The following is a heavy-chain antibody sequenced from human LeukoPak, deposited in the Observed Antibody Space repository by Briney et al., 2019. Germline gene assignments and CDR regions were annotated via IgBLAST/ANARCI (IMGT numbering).Heavy chain of an antibody. J-gene: IGHJ5*02. CDR2: IIPILGIA. CDR1: GGTFSSYA. V-gene: IGHV1-69*04. CDR3: ARGGDSSWSHNWFDP. Sequence: ASVKVSCKASGGTFSSYAISWVRQAPGQGLEWMGRIIPILGIANYAQKFQGRVTMTTDTSTSTAYMELRSLRSDDTAVYYCARGGDSSWSHNWFDPWGQGTLVTVSS. D-gene: IGHD6-13*01.